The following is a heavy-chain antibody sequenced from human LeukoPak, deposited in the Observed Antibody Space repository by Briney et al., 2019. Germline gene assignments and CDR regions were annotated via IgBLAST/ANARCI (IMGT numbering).Heavy chain of an antibody. CDR2: LYSGGST. CDR3: ARDLGLGVIDY. CDR1: GITVSSNK. Sequence: ETGGSLRLSCAASGITVSSNKMNWVPQAPGKGLEWVSVLYSGGSTNYADSVKGRFTISRDNSKNTLYLQMNSLRAEDTAVYYCARDLGLGVIDYWGQGTLVIVSS. V-gene: IGHV3-66*01. D-gene: IGHD3-16*01. J-gene: IGHJ4*02.